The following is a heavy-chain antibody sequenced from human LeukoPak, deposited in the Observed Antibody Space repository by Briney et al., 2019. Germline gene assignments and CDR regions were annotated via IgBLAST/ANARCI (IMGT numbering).Heavy chain of an antibody. CDR1: GSLFSTYG. CDR3: ARHTRQTPFDS. D-gene: IGHD4-23*01. J-gene: IGHJ4*02. V-gene: IGHV5-51*01. CDR2: IYHGDSEI. Sequence: NRGGSLKISFQGSGSLFSTYGIGWVRQLPGKGREGVGIIYHGDSEIRYSPSFQGQVTISADKSINAAYLQWSSLKASDTAIYYCARHTRQTPFDSWGQGTLVTVSS.